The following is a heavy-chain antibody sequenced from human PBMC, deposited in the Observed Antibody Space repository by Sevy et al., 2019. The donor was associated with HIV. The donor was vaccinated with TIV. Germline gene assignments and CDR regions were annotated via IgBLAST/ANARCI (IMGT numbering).Heavy chain of an antibody. CDR3: ARASMVRGVITGSYYYYGMDV. J-gene: IGHJ6*02. V-gene: IGHV1-8*03. D-gene: IGHD3-10*01. CDR2: MNPNSGNT. Sequence: ASVKVSCKASGYTFTSYDINWVRQATGQGLEWMGWMNPNSGNTGYAQKFQGRVTITRNTPISTAYMELSSLRSEDTAVYYGARASMVRGVITGSYYYYGMDVWGQGTTVTVSS. CDR1: GYTFTSYD.